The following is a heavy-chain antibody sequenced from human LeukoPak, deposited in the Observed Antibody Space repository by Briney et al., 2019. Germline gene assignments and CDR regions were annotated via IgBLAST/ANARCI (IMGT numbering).Heavy chain of an antibody. CDR2: INPSGGST. J-gene: IGHJ4*02. CDR3: ARDLAAAGKGYYFDY. V-gene: IGHV1-46*01. CDR1: GYTFTSYD. Sequence: ASVKVSCKASGYTFTSYDINWVRQAPGQGLEWMGIINPSGGSTSYAQKFQGRVTMTRDTSTSTVYMELSSLRSEDTAVYYCARDLAAAGKGYYFDYWGQGTLVTVSS. D-gene: IGHD6-13*01.